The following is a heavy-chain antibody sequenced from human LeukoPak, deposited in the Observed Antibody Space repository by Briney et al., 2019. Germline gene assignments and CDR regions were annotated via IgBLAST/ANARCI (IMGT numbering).Heavy chain of an antibody. Sequence: GGSLRLSCVVSGITLSNYGMSWVRQAPGKGLEWVAGISGSGGSTNYADSVKGRFTISRDNPKNTLYLQMNSLRAEDTAVYFCEKRGVVIRVILVGFHKEAYYFDSWGQGALVTVSS. CDR1: GITLSNYG. J-gene: IGHJ4*02. CDR3: EKRGVVIRVILVGFHKEAYYFDS. D-gene: IGHD3-22*01. CDR2: ISGSGGST. V-gene: IGHV3-23*01.